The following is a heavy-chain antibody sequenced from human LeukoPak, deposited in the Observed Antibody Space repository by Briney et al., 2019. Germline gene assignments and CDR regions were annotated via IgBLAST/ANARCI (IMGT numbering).Heavy chain of an antibody. V-gene: IGHV4-59*01. Sequence: SETLSLTCTVSGGSISSYYWSWIRQPPGKGLEWIGYIYYSGSTNYNPSLKSRVTISVDTSKNQFSLKLSSVTAADAAVYYCAREYGSGSPYYYYGMDVWGQGTTVTVSS. CDR2: IYYSGST. D-gene: IGHD3-10*01. J-gene: IGHJ6*02. CDR3: AREYGSGSPYYYYGMDV. CDR1: GGSISSYY.